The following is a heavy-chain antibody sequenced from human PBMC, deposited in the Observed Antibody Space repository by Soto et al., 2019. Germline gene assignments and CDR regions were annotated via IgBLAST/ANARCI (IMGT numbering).Heavy chain of an antibody. J-gene: IGHJ4*02. CDR3: ARSMTTVTTNDY. V-gene: IGHV4-59*12. CDR1: DGSISSYY. D-gene: IGHD4-17*01. Sequence: SETLSLTCTVADGSISSYYWSWIRQPPGKGLEWIGYIYYSGSTNYNPSLKSRVTISVDTSKNQFSLKLSSVTAADTAVYYCARSMTTVTTNDYWGQGSLVTVSS. CDR2: IYYSGST.